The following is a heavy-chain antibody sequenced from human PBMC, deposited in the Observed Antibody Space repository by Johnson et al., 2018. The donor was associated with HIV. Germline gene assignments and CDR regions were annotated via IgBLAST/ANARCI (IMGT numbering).Heavy chain of an antibody. D-gene: IGHD3-22*01. Sequence: QVQLVESGGGVVQPGRSLRLSCAASGFTFRSYGMHWVRQAPGKGLEWVAFIRYDGSNNYYGDSVKGRFTISRDNAKNTLYLQMNSLRAEDTAVYYCATSGNYDDDAFDIWGQGTMVTVSS. CDR3: ATSGNYDDDAFDI. CDR1: GFTFRSYG. J-gene: IGHJ3*02. CDR2: IRYDGSNN. V-gene: IGHV3-30*02.